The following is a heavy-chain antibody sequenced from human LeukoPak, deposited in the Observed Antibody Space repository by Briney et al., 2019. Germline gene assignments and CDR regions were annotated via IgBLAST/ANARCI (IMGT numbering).Heavy chain of an antibody. D-gene: IGHD2-2*01. J-gene: IGHJ3*02. CDR1: GFTFSSYS. V-gene: IGHV3-21*01. Sequence: PGGSLRLSCAASGFTFSSYSMNWVRQAPGKGLEWVSSISSGSSYIHYADSVKGRFTISRDNAKNSLYLQMNSLRAEDTAVYYCAGGLGYCSSTSCYGQDDIWGQGTMVTVSS. CDR3: AGGLGYCSSTSCYGQDDI. CDR2: ISSGSSYI.